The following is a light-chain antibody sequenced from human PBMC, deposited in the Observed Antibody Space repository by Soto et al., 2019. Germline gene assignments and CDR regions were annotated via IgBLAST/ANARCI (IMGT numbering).Light chain of an antibody. Sequence: DIVLTQSPGTLSLSPGQSATLSCRASQALXSGHLASYQQKPGQAPSLLXYGTSSRATGIPDRFSGSGSGTDFTLTISRLEPEDFAVFYCQHYDSLTITVGQGTRLEIK. V-gene: IGKV3-20*01. CDR3: QHYDSLTIT. CDR1: QALXSGH. J-gene: IGKJ5*01. CDR2: GTS.